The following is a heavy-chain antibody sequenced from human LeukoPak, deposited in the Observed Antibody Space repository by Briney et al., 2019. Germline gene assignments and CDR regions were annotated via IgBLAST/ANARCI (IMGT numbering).Heavy chain of an antibody. J-gene: IGHJ4*02. CDR3: ATETNGRHYDY. V-gene: IGHV3-21*06. CDR1: GLTFSTSG. D-gene: IGHD1-14*01. CDR2: IGPTGFDR. Sequence: GGSLRLSCTTSGLTFSTSGFNWVRQAPGKGLEWVASIGPTGFDRYHADSIKGRFTISRDDANNFLYLQMDSLRAEDTAVYYCATETNGRHYDYWGQGTLLTVSS.